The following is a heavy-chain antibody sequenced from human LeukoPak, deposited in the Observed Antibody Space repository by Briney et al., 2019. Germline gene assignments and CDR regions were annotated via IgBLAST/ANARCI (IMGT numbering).Heavy chain of an antibody. Sequence: SGTLSLTCAVSGGSISSSNWWSWVRQPPGEGLEWIGEIYHSGSTNYNPSLKSRVTISVDKSKNQFSLRLSSVTAADTAVYYCAREGYYDFWSGTYRLGGMDVWGQGTTVTVSS. J-gene: IGHJ6*02. D-gene: IGHD3-3*01. V-gene: IGHV4-4*02. CDR2: IYHSGST. CDR1: GGSISSSNW. CDR3: AREGYYDFWSGTYRLGGMDV.